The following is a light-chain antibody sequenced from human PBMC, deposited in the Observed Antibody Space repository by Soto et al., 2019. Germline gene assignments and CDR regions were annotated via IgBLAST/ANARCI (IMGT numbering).Light chain of an antibody. J-gene: IGLJ2*01. CDR3: GTWDSSLSAVV. Sequence: QSVLTQPPSASAAPGQKVTISCSGSSSNIGNNYVSWYQQLPGTAPKLLIYDTDQRASGIRDRFSGSKSGTSATLGITGLQTGDEADYYCGTWDSSLSAVVFGGGTKLTVL. CDR2: DTD. V-gene: IGLV1-51*01. CDR1: SSNIGNNY.